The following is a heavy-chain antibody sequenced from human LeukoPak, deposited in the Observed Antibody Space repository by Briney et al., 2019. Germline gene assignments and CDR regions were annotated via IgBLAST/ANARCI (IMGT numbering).Heavy chain of an antibody. CDR3: ARDLAPYGGYSIPAY. Sequence: ASMKVSCKASGYTFTGYYIHWLRQAPGQGLEWVGWINPDTGDTRFAERFPGRVTLTRDTSLSSVYMELDSLTSDDSAVYYCARDLAPYGGYSIPAYWGQGTLVTVSS. V-gene: IGHV1-2*02. CDR2: INPDTGDT. J-gene: IGHJ4*02. CDR1: GYTFTGYY. D-gene: IGHD4-23*01.